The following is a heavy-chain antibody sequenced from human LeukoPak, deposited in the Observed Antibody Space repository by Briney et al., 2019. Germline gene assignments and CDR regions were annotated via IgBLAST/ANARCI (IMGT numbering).Heavy chain of an antibody. Sequence: PRGSLRLSCAASGFTFSSYSMNWVRQTPGKGLEWVSSISSSRSYIYYADSVKGRFTISRDNAKNSLYLQMNSLRAEDTAVYYCARDNDLLRYFDSPLEYWGQGTLVTVSS. D-gene: IGHD3-9*01. CDR3: ARDNDLLRYFDSPLEY. V-gene: IGHV3-21*01. J-gene: IGHJ4*02. CDR1: GFTFSSYS. CDR2: ISSSRSYI.